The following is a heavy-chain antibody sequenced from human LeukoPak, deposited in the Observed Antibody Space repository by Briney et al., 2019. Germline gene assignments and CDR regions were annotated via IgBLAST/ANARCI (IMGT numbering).Heavy chain of an antibody. CDR3: AKMTTGDSSGWYFVYYFDY. CDR2: ISGSGGST. J-gene: IGHJ4*02. CDR1: GFTFSSYA. D-gene: IGHD6-19*01. V-gene: IGHV3-23*01. Sequence: PGGSLRLSCAASGFTFSSYAMSWVRQAPGKGLEWVSAISGSGGSTYYADPVKGRFTISRDNSKNTLYLQMNSLRAEDTAVYYCAKMTTGDSSGWYFVYYFDYWGQGTLVTVSS.